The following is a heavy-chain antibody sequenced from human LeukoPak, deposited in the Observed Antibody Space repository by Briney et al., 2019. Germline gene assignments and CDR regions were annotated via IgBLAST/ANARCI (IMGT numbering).Heavy chain of an antibody. V-gene: IGHV1-8*02. CDR1: GYTFTGYY. Sequence: GASVKVSCKASGYTFTGYYMHWVRQAPGQGLEWMGRINPNSGNTGYAQKFQGRVTMTRNTSISTAYMELSSLRSEDTAVYYCARGSTYYDSSGQVPFDYWGQGTLVTVSS. CDR3: ARGSTYYDSSGQVPFDY. D-gene: IGHD3-22*01. J-gene: IGHJ4*02. CDR2: INPNSGNT.